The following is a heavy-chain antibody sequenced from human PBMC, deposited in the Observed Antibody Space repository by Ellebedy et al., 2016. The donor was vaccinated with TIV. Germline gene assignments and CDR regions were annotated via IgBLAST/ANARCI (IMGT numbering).Heavy chain of an antibody. CDR3: AKAYYYDSSGYYYDY. D-gene: IGHD3-22*01. V-gene: IGHV3-9*01. CDR2: ISWNSGSI. CDR1: GFTFDDYA. Sequence: GGSLRLSCAASGFTFDDYAMHWVRQAPGKGLEWVSGISWNSGSIGYADSVKGRFTISRDNSKNTLYLQMNSLRAEDTAVYYCAKAYYYDSSGYYYDYWGQGTLVTVSS. J-gene: IGHJ4*02.